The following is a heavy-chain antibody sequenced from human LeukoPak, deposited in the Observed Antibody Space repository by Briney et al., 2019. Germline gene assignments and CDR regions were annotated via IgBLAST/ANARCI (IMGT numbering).Heavy chain of an antibody. Sequence: ASVKVSCKASGGTFSSYAISWVRQAPGQGLEWMGRIIPILGIANYAQKFQGRVTITADKSTSTAYMELSSLRSEDTAVHYCARDVSREQQLTYWGQGTLVTVSS. CDR1: GGTFSSYA. V-gene: IGHV1-69*04. CDR3: ARDVSREQQLTY. J-gene: IGHJ4*02. D-gene: IGHD6-13*01. CDR2: IIPILGIA.